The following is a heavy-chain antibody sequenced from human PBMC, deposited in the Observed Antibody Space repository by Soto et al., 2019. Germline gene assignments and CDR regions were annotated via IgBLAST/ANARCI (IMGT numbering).Heavy chain of an antibody. J-gene: IGHJ4*02. D-gene: IGHD3-22*01. V-gene: IGHV3-74*01. Sequence: GGSLRLSCAASGFTFSSYLMHWVRQAPGKGLVWVSRINSDGSSTSYADSVKGRFTISRDNAKNTLYLQMNSLRAEDTAVYYCARGYYDSSGYRLLDYWGQGTLVTVSS. CDR3: ARGYYDSSGYRLLDY. CDR2: INSDGSST. CDR1: GFTFSSYL.